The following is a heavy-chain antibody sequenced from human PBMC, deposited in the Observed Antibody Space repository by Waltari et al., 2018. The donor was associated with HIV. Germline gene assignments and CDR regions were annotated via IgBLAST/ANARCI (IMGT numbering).Heavy chain of an antibody. CDR3: TRDYVDGDYVGGFFDV. D-gene: IGHD3-10*01. J-gene: IGHJ3*01. CDR2: IWNDGNKK. Sequence: QMQLVESGGGVVQPGKSLRLSCSASGFTVRNFGFPWVRQTPGKGLEWVALIWNDGNKKYYADSVKGRFTISRDNSRSIIYLQMNSLTTDDTAVYYCTRDYVDGDYVGGFFDVWGQGSVVTVSS. V-gene: IGHV3-33*01. CDR1: GFTVRNFG.